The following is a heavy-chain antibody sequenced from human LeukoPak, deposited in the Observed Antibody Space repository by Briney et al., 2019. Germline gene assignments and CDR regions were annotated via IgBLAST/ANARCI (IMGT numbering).Heavy chain of an antibody. V-gene: IGHV4-61*02. CDR3: AKDLYYHSGSFRVSSLVT. D-gene: IGHD3-10*01. J-gene: IGHJ5*02. Sequence: NPSQTLSPTRTLSGDSISVAHYGNWIRQPAGKGLEWIGRIYSSVSNQYNPSTQYNPSLRSRVTISNVTSKNQFSLKLNFVTAADTAVYYCAKDLYYHSGSFRVSSLVTWGQGTLVTVSS. CDR2: IYSSVSNQYNPST. CDR1: GDSISVAHY.